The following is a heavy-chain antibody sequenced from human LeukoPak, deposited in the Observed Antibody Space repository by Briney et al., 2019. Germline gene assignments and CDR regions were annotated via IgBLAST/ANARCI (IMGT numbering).Heavy chain of an antibody. CDR2: ISGSDVDT. V-gene: IGHV3-23*01. Sequence: GGSLRLSCAASGFTFSSYAMSWVRQAPGKGLEWVSAISGSDVDTYYADSVKGRFTISGDNSKDTLYLQMNSLRAEDSAVYYCAKTRSDFWTHFDYWGQGTLVTVSS. CDR1: GFTFSSYA. J-gene: IGHJ4*02. CDR3: AKTRSDFWTHFDY. D-gene: IGHD3/OR15-3a*01.